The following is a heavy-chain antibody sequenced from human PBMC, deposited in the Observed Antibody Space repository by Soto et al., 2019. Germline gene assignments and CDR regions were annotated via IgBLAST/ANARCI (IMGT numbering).Heavy chain of an antibody. Sequence: PGGSLRLSCAASGFSFRSNWMSWVRQAPGKGLEWVADIKQDGSERYYVESVKGRFTISRDNAKNSVYLQMNSLRVEDTAVYYCTTGYVWGTYRAANWGQGTLVTVSS. CDR2: IKQDGSER. CDR3: TTGYVWGTYRAAN. J-gene: IGHJ4*02. V-gene: IGHV3-7*03. CDR1: GFSFRSNW. D-gene: IGHD3-16*02.